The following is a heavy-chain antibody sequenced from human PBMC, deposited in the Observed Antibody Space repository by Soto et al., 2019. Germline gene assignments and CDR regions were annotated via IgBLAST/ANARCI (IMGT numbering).Heavy chain of an antibody. CDR3: VRDRIVTVFGVVSAPFDY. CDR1: GYTFSYFG. D-gene: IGHD3-3*01. Sequence: QVQMVQSGAEVKKPGASLKVSCQASGYTFSYFGISWVRLAPGQGLEWMGWISGHNGETNYAQKLQGRGTMTTDTATSTAYMELWSLRIDDTVIYYGVRDRIVTVFGVVSAPFDYWGQGTPVTVSS. CDR2: ISGHNGET. J-gene: IGHJ4*02. V-gene: IGHV1-18*01.